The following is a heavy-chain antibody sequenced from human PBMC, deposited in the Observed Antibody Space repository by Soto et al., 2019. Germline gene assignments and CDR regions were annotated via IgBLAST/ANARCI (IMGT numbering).Heavy chain of an antibody. CDR2: IRSKANSYAT. CDR1: GFTFSGSA. CDR3: TKVELTSDAFDI. J-gene: IGHJ3*02. Sequence: GGSLRLSCAASGFTFSGSAMHWVRQASGKGLEWVGRIRSKANSYATAYAASVKGRFTISRDDSKNTAYLQMNSLKTEDTAVYYCTKVELTSDAFDIWGQGTMVTVSS. D-gene: IGHD1-26*01. V-gene: IGHV3-73*01.